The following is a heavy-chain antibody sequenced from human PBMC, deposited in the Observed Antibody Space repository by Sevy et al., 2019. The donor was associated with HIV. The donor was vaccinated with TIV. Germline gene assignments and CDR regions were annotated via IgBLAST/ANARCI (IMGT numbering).Heavy chain of an antibody. J-gene: IGHJ6*02. Sequence: GGSLRLSCAASGFTFSSYAMSWVRQAPGKGLEWVSVITYSSSSTYYADSVKGRFTISRDNSKNTLYLQLNSLRAEDTAGYYCARWWGTSYYYYYAMDVWGQGTTVTVSS. CDR2: ITYSSSST. CDR3: ARWWGTSYYYYYAMDV. D-gene: IGHD2-8*02. V-gene: IGHV3-23*01. CDR1: GFTFSSYA.